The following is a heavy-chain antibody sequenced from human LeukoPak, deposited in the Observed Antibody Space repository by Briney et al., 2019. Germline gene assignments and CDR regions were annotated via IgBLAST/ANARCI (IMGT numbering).Heavy chain of an antibody. V-gene: IGHV3-23*01. Sequence: QAGGSLRLSCAASGFTFSSYAMSWVRQAPGKGLEWVSAISGSGGSTYYADSVKGRFTISRDNSKNTLYLQMNSLRAEDTAVYYCAKGGDLGSEPPLAFDIWGQGTMVTVSS. D-gene: IGHD2-15*01. CDR3: AKGGDLGSEPPLAFDI. CDR1: GFTFSSYA. J-gene: IGHJ3*02. CDR2: ISGSGGST.